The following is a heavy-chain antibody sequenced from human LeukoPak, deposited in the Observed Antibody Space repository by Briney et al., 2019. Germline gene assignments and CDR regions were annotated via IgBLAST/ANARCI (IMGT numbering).Heavy chain of an antibody. CDR3: ARQLGYYDSSGLDAFDI. Sequence: SETLSLTCTVSGGSISSSSYYWGWIRQPPGKGLEWIGSIYYSGSTNYNPSLKSRVTISVDTSKNQFSLKLSSVTAADTAVYYCARQLGYYDSSGLDAFDIWGQGTMVTVSS. CDR1: GGSISSSSYY. CDR2: IYYSGST. V-gene: IGHV4-39*01. J-gene: IGHJ3*02. D-gene: IGHD3-22*01.